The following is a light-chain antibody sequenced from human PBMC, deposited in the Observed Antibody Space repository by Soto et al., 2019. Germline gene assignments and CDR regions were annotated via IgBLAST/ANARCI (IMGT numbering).Light chain of an antibody. Sequence: QSALTQPASVSGSPGQSITISCSGTSSDVGGYNYVSWYQQHPGEAPQLMIYDVTNRPSGVSNRFSGSKSGNTASLTISGLQAEDEADYYCSSYTSSSTWVFGGGTKLTVL. CDR3: SSYTSSSTWV. CDR1: SSDVGGYNY. V-gene: IGLV2-14*03. J-gene: IGLJ3*02. CDR2: DVT.